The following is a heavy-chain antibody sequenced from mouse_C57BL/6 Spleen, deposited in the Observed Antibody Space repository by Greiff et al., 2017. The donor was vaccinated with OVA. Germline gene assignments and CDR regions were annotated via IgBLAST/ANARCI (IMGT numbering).Heavy chain of an antibody. V-gene: IGHV5-9*01. Sequence: EVKLVDSGGGLVKPGGSLKLSCAASGFTFSSYTMSWVRQTPEKRLEWVATISGGGGNTYYPDSVKGRFTISRDNAKNTLYLQMSRLRSEDTALYYCARQAYYGSSYMYFDVWGTGTTVTVSS. D-gene: IGHD1-1*01. J-gene: IGHJ1*03. CDR1: GFTFSSYT. CDR2: ISGGGGNT. CDR3: ARQAYYGSSYMYFDV.